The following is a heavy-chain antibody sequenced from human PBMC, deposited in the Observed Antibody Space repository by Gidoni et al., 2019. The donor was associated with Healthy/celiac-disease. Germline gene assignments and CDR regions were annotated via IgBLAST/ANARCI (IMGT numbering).Heavy chain of an antibody. V-gene: IGHV4-34*01. CDR2: INHSGST. CDR1: GGSFSGYY. J-gene: IGHJ6*02. D-gene: IGHD6-13*01. Sequence: QVQLQQWGAGLLKPSATLSLPCAVYGGSFSGYYWSWIRQPPGKGLEWSGEINHSGSTNYNPSLKSRVTISVDTSKNQFSLKLSSVTAADTAVYYCASTPLRGYYYYYGMDVWGQGTTVTVSS. CDR3: ASTPLRGYYYYYGMDV.